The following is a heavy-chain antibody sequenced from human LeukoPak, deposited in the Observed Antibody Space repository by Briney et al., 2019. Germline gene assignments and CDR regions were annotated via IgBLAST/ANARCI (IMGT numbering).Heavy chain of an antibody. CDR2: IKQDGNEK. CDR3: TRDPLTQNDY. Sequence: PGGSLRLSXAASGFTFDSYWMSWVRQAPGKGLEWVANIKQDGNEKYYVDSVKGRFTIYRDNAENSLYLQMNSLRAEDTAAYYCTRDPLTQNDYWGQGTLVTVSS. V-gene: IGHV3-7*01. D-gene: IGHD1-14*01. J-gene: IGHJ4*02. CDR1: GFTFDSYW.